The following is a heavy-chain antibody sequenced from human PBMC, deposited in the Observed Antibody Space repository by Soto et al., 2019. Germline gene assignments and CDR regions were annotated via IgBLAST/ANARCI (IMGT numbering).Heavy chain of an antibody. Sequence: QVQLVQSGAEVKKPGASVKVSCKASGYTFTNFGISWVRQAPGQGLEWMGWISAYNGTTNYAQNFQGRVTMTTDTSTSTAYIELSSLRSHDTSFYSCSSGATPIDYWPQGTLVTVSS. V-gene: IGHV1-18*01. D-gene: IGHD2-15*01. J-gene: IGHJ4*02. CDR3: SSGATPIDY. CDR1: GYTFTNFG. CDR2: ISAYNGTT.